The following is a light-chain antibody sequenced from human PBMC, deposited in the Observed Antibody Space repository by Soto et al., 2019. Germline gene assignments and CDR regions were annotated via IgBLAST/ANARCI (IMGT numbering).Light chain of an antibody. Sequence: QSALTQPGSVSGSPGQSVTISCTGTSTDVGRYNFVSWYQLHPGKAPKVLIYEVSQRPSGVPDRFSGSKSGNTASLTVSGLQAEDEADYYCSSYAGSDNAVVFGGGTKLTVL. CDR2: EVS. CDR3: SSYAGSDNAVV. V-gene: IGLV2-8*01. CDR1: STDVGRYNF. J-gene: IGLJ2*01.